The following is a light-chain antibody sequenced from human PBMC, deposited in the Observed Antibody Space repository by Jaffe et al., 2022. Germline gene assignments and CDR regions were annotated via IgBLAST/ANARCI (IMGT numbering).Light chain of an antibody. CDR3: CSYGGRYNPYV. V-gene: IGLV2-11*01. Sequence: QSALTQPRSVSGSPGQSVTISCTGTSNDVGDYKYVSWYQQLPGKAPQLFIYDVTKRPSGVPDRFSGSKSGNTASLTISGLQIEDEADYFCCSYGGRYNPYVFGTGTTVTVL. J-gene: IGLJ1*01. CDR2: DVT. CDR1: SNDVGDYKY.